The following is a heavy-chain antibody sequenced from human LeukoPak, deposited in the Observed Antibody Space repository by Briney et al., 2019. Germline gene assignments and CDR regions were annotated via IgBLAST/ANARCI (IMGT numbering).Heavy chain of an antibody. V-gene: IGHV3-9*03. J-gene: IGHJ3*02. CDR2: ISWNSGSI. Sequence: GGSLRLSCAASGFTFDDYAMHWVRQAPGKGLEWVSGISWNSGSIGYADSVKGRFTISRDNAKNSLYLQMNSLRAEDMALYYCAKDAGIASSDAFDIWGQGTMVTVSS. CDR1: GFTFDDYA. CDR3: AKDAGIASSDAFDI. D-gene: IGHD6-13*01.